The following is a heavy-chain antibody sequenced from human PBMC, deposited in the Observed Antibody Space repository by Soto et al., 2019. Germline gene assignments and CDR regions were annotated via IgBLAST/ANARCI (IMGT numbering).Heavy chain of an antibody. CDR3: ARAKPLVGATNWFDP. CDR1: GGSVSSGSYY. J-gene: IGHJ5*02. V-gene: IGHV4-61*01. Sequence: KPSETLSLTCTVSGGSVSSGSYYWSWIRQPPGKGLEWIGYIYYSGSTNYNPSLKSRVTISVDTSKNQFSLKLSSVTAADTAVYYCARAKPLVGATNWFDPWGQGTLVTVSS. CDR2: IYYSGST. D-gene: IGHD1-26*01.